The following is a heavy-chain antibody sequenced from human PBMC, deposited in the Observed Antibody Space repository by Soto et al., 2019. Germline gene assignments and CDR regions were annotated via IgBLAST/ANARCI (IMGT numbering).Heavy chain of an antibody. CDR3: ARGRVLAARLDY. Sequence: NPSETLSLTCAVYGGSFSGYYWSWIRQPPGKGLEWIGEINHSGSTNYSPSLKSRVTISVDTSKNQFSLKLSSVTAADTAVYYCARGRVLAARLDYWGQGTLVTVSS. D-gene: IGHD6-6*01. CDR1: GGSFSGYY. V-gene: IGHV4-34*01. J-gene: IGHJ4*02. CDR2: INHSGST.